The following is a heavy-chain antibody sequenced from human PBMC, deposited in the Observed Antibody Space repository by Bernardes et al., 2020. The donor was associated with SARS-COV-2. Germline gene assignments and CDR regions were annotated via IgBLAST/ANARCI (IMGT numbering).Heavy chain of an antibody. CDR1: GFTFSSYD. D-gene: IGHD6-19*01. CDR3: ARVGYSSGWSEYQYWYFDL. CDR2: IGTAGDT. V-gene: IGHV3-13*01. J-gene: IGHJ2*01. Sequence: GSLRLSCAASGFTFSSYDMHWVRQATGKGLEWVSAIGTAGDTYYPGSVKGRFTISRENAKNSLYLQMNSLRAGDTAVYYCARVGYSSGWSEYQYWYFDLWGRGTLVTVSS.